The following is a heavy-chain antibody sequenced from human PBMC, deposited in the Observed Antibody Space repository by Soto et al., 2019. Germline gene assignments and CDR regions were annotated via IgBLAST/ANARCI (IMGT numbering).Heavy chain of an antibody. D-gene: IGHD6-19*01. CDR2: IWYDGSNK. CDR3: ARERKQWLARTLYGMDV. J-gene: IGHJ6*02. CDR1: GFTFSSYG. V-gene: IGHV3-33*01. Sequence: GGSLRLSCAASGFTFSSYGMHWVRQAPGKGLEWVTVIWYDGSNKYYADSVKGRFTISRDNSKNTLYLQMNSLRAGDTAVYYCARERKQWLARTLYGMDVWGQGTTVTVSS.